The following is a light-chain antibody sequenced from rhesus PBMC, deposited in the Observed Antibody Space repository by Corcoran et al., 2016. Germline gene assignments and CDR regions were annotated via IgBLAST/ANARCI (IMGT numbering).Light chain of an antibody. CDR3: GQGTNIPYS. J-gene: IGKJ2*01. Sequence: DIQMTQSPSSLSASVGDRVTITCRASQAISTYLAWYQQKPGKAPKLLIYAASTLQSGVPDRISGSGAGTDVTLKSSRVEADDVGVYYCGQGTNIPYSFGRGTKVEI. CDR2: AAS. CDR1: QAISTY. V-gene: IGKV1-25*01.